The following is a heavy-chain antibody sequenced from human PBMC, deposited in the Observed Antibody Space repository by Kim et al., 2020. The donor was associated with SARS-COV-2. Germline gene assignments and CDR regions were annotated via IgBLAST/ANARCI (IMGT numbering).Heavy chain of an antibody. V-gene: IGHV3-9*01. Sequence: GGSLRLSCAASGFTFDDYAMHWVRQAPGKGLEWVSGISWNSGSIGYADSVKGRFTISRDNAKNSLYLQMNSLRAEDTALYYCAKGSSAAAGTMDAFDIWGQGTMVTVSS. CDR1: GFTFDDYA. D-gene: IGHD6-13*01. CDR3: AKGSSAAAGTMDAFDI. J-gene: IGHJ3*02. CDR2: ISWNSGSI.